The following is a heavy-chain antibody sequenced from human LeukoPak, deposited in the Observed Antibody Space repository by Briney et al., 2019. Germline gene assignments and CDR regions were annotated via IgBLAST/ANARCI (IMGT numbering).Heavy chain of an antibody. CDR1: GYTFTSYA. V-gene: IGHV1-3*03. J-gene: IGHJ4*02. D-gene: IGHD3-9*01. CDR3: ARSILTGITVNPFEY. CDR2: INAGNGNA. Sequence: ASVKVSCKASGYTFTSYAMHWVRQAPGQRLEWMGWINAGNGNAKYSQEFQGRVTITRDTSASTAYMELSSLRSEDMAVYYCARSILTGITVNPFEYWGQGTLVTVSS.